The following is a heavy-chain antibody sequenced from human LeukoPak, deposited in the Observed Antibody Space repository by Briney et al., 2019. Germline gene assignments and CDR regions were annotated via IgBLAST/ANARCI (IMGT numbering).Heavy chain of an antibody. V-gene: IGHV3-74*01. CDR3: ARDRGYNLDY. D-gene: IGHD5-24*01. CDR1: GFTFSSYW. Sequence: PGGSLRLSCAASGFTFSSYWMHWVRQVPGRGLVWVAHIKSDGSNTNYADSVKGRFTISRDNAENTLSLQMNSLTVEDTAVYYCARDRGYNLDYWGQGTLVTVSS. CDR2: IKSDGSNT. J-gene: IGHJ4*02.